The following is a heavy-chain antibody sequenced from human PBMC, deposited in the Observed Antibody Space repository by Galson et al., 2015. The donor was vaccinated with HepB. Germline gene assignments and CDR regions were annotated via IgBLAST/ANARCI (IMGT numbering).Heavy chain of an antibody. V-gene: IGHV3-23*01. CDR2: IGISGGNT. D-gene: IGHD5-12*01. CDR3: AKGLGYRCWNFDS. CDR1: GFTFSNAV. Sequence: SLRLSCAASGFTFSNAVMSWVRQAPGKGLEWVSAIGISGGNTYYADSVKGRFTISRDDSKSTLYLQMNSLRGADTAVYYCAKGLGYRCWNFDSGGQGSQVAVTS. J-gene: IGHJ4*02.